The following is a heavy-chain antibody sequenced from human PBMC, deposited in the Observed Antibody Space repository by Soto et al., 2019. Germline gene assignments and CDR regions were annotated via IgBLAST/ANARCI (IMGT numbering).Heavy chain of an antibody. J-gene: IGHJ6*02. V-gene: IGHV3-30*18. CDR2: ISYDGSNK. CDR3: AKTMYCSSTSCYFGYYYYGMDV. D-gene: IGHD2-2*01. CDR1: GFTFSSYG. Sequence: PGGSLRLSCAASGFTFSSYGMHWVRQAPGKGLEWVAVISYDGSNKYYADSVKGRFTISRDNSKNTLYLQMNSLRAEDTAVYYCAKTMYCSSTSCYFGYYYYGMDVWGQGTTVTVSS.